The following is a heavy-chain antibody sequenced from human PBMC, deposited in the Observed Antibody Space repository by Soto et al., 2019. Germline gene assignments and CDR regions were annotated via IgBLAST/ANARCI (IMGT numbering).Heavy chain of an antibody. Sequence: GSSVQPCCKASGYTFTSYGLSWVRQAPSQGIEWMGWISAYNGNTNYAQKLQGRVTMTTDTSTSTAYMELRSLRSDDTAVYYCARVPYYDFWSGYYSTDSHDYGLDVWG. CDR3: ARVPYYDFWSGYYSTDSHDYGLDV. D-gene: IGHD3-3*01. CDR1: GYTFTSYG. J-gene: IGHJ6*02. CDR2: ISAYNGNT. V-gene: IGHV1-18*04.